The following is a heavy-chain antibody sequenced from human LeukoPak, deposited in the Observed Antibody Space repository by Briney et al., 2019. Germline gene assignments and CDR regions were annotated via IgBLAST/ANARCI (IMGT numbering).Heavy chain of an antibody. J-gene: IGHJ6*03. Sequence: GESLQISCQGSGSSFTSYWIGWVRQLPGKGLEWMGIIYPGDSDTRYSPSFQGQVTISADKSISTAYLQWSSLKASDTAMYYCARQGKAAAGKVGDYYYYMDVWGKGTTVTVSS. CDR1: GSSFTSYW. CDR2: IYPGDSDT. CDR3: ARQGKAAAGKVGDYYYYMDV. V-gene: IGHV5-51*01. D-gene: IGHD6-13*01.